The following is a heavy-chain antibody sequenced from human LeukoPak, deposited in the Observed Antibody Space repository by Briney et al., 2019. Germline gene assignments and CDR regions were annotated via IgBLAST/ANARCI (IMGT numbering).Heavy chain of an antibody. J-gene: IGHJ5*02. CDR2: INAYNGNT. CDR3: ARADTSSINWFDP. CDR1: GYTFTSYG. V-gene: IGHV1-18*01. D-gene: IGHD2-2*01. Sequence: ASVKVSCKASGYTFTSYGISWVRQAPGQGLEWMGWINAYNGNTNYAQKLQGRVTMTTDTYTSPAYMELRSLRSDDTAVYYCARADTSSINWFDPWGQGTLVTVSS.